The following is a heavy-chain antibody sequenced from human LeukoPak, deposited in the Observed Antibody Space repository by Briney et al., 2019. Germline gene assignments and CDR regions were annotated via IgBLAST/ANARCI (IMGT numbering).Heavy chain of an antibody. CDR1: GFTFSSYE. D-gene: IGHD3-3*01. CDR2: ISSSGSTI. Sequence: GGSLRLSCAASGFTFSSYEMNWVRQAPGKGLEWVSYISSSGSTIYYADSVKGRFTISRDNAKNSLYLQMNSLRAEDTAVYYCARFGLVRFLEYYFDYWGQGTLVTVSS. V-gene: IGHV3-48*03. J-gene: IGHJ4*02. CDR3: ARFGLVRFLEYYFDY.